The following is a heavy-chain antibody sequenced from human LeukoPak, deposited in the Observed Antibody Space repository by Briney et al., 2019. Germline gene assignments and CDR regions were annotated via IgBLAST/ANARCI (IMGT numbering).Heavy chain of an antibody. CDR2: IYYSGST. CDR1: GGSISSGDYY. CDR3: ARDGVKSGSYYRNWFDP. D-gene: IGHD3-10*01. J-gene: IGHJ5*02. Sequence: SETLSLTCTVSGGSISSGDYYWSWIRQPPGKGLEWIGYIYYSGSTYYNPSLKSRVTISVDTSRNQFSLKLSSVTAAGTAVYYCARDGVKSGSYYRNWFDPWGQGTLVTVSS. V-gene: IGHV4-30-4*01.